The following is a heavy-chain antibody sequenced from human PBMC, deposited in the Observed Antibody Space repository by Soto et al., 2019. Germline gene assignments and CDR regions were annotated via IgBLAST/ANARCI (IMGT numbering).Heavy chain of an antibody. Sequence: QISLKESGPALVKPTQTLTLTCSFSGFSLTTTGVGVGWIRQPPGKALEGLALIYWDDDERYNPSLKTRLTITKDTSKNLVVLTMTNLDPVDTATYYCALGIAARPFDSWGQGTLVTVSS. V-gene: IGHV2-5*02. CDR2: IYWDDDE. D-gene: IGHD6-6*01. CDR3: ALGIAARPFDS. J-gene: IGHJ4*02. CDR1: GFSLTTTGVG.